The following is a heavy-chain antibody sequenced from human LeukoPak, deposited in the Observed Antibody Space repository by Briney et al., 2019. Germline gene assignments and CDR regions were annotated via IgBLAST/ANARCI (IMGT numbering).Heavy chain of an antibody. CDR1: GFTFSSYE. J-gene: IGHJ6*04. Sequence: PGGSLRLSCAASGFTFSSYEMNWVRQAPGKGLEWVSYISSSGSTIYYADSVKGRFTISRDNAKNSLYLQMNSLRAEDTAVYYCAREDIVVVPGDYGMHVWGKGTTVTVSS. CDR3: AREDIVVVPGDYGMHV. D-gene: IGHD2-2*01. CDR2: ISSSGSTI. V-gene: IGHV3-48*03.